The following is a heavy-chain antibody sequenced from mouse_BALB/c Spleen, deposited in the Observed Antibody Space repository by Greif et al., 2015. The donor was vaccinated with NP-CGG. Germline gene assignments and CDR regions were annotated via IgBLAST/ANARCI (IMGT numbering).Heavy chain of an antibody. Sequence: EVQLQQSGAELVRPGALVKLSCKASGFNIKDYYMHWVKQRPEQGLEWIGWIDPENGNTIYDPKFLGKASITADTSSNTAYLQLSSLTSEDTAVYYCARDFSMDYWGQGTSVTVSS. J-gene: IGHJ4*01. V-gene: IGHV14-1*02. CDR3: ARDFSMDY. CDR2: IDPENGNT. CDR1: GFNIKDYY.